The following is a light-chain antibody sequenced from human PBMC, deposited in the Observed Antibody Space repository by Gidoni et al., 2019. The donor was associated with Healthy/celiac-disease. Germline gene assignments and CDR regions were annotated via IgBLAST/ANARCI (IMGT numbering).Light chain of an antibody. CDR3: QQSYSTPWT. J-gene: IGKJ1*01. Sequence: DIQMTQSPSSLSASVADRVTITCRASQSISSYLNWYKQKPGKAPKLLIYAASSLQSGVPSRFSGSGSGTDFTLNISSLQHEDFATYYCQQSYSTPWTFGQGTKVEIK. CDR2: AAS. CDR1: QSISSY. V-gene: IGKV1-39*01.